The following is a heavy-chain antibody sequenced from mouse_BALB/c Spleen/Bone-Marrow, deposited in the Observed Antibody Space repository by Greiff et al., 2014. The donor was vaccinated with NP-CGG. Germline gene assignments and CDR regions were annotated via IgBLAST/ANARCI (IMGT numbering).Heavy chain of an antibody. CDR2: IDPANGDT. Sequence: ESGSELVKPGASVKLSCAASGFNIKDTYMHWVKQRPEQGLEWIGRIDPANGDTEYDPKFQGKATITADTSSNTAYLQLSSLTSEDTAVYYCTRPSFYYGSSYWYFDVWGAGTTVTVSS. CDR1: GFNIKDTY. D-gene: IGHD1-1*01. CDR3: TRPSFYYGSSYWYFDV. J-gene: IGHJ1*01. V-gene: IGHV14-3*02.